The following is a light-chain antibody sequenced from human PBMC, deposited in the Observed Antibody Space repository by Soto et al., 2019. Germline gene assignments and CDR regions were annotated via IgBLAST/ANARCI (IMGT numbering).Light chain of an antibody. Sequence: EIVMTQSPATLSVSPGESATLSCRASQSVSSYLAWYQQKPGQAPRLLIYGASSRATGIPDRFSGSGSGTDFTLTISRLEPEDFAVYYCQQYGSSPITFGQGTRLEI. J-gene: IGKJ5*01. V-gene: IGKV3-20*01. CDR2: GAS. CDR1: QSVSSY. CDR3: QQYGSSPIT.